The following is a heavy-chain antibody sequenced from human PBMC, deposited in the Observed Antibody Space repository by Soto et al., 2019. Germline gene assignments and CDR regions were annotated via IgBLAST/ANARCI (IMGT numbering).Heavy chain of an antibody. CDR2: IYYSGST. CDR1: GGSIKSGGYY. J-gene: IGHJ5*02. V-gene: IGHV4-31*03. Sequence: QVQLQESGPGLVKPSQTLSLTCTDSGGSIKSGGYYWNWIRQHPGKGLEWIGYIYYSGSTYYNPSLKSRVTISVYVSKTQFSLKLSSVTAADTAVYYCARSVSPWGHGTLVPVSS. CDR3: ARSVSP.